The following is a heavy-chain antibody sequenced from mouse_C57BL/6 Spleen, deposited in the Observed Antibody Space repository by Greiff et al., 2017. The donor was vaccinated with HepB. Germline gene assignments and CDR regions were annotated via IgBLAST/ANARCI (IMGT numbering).Heavy chain of an antibody. J-gene: IGHJ1*03. Sequence: VQRVESGAELVRPGTSVKMSCKASGYTFTNYWIGWAKQRPGHGLEWIGDIYPGGGYTNYNEKFKGKATLTADKSSSTAYMQFSSLTSEDSAIYYCARERDTMGDWYFDVWGTGTTVTVSS. CDR1: GYTFTNYW. CDR3: ARERDTMGDWYFDV. CDR2: IYPGGGYT. D-gene: IGHD3-3*01. V-gene: IGHV1-63*01.